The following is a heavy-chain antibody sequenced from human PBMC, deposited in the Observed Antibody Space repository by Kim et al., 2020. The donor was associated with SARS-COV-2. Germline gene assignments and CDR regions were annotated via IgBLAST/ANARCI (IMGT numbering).Heavy chain of an antibody. CDR3: ARLPKIKRTMVAMFDP. D-gene: IGHD3-10*01. Sequence: ASVKVSCKASGYTFTSYAMNWVRQAPGQGLEWMGWINTNTGNPTYAQGFTGRFVFSLDTSVSTAYLQISSLKAEDTAVYYCARLPKIKRTMVAMFDPWGQGTLVTVSS. V-gene: IGHV7-4-1*02. CDR1: GYTFTSYA. J-gene: IGHJ5*02. CDR2: INTNTGNP.